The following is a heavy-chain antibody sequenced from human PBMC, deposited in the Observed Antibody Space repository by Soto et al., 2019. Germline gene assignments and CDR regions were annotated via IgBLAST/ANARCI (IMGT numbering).Heavy chain of an antibody. Sequence: EVQLVESREGLVQPGGSLRLSCAASGFTFSSYNIHWIRQAPGKGLEFVSAISRSGDRTYYADSVKGRFTITRDNSKNTVWLQMGSLRAEDMAVYYCARARCSSGQCYYFDYWGQGALVSVSS. CDR1: GFTFSSYN. CDR2: ISRSGDRT. CDR3: ARARCSSGQCYYFDY. D-gene: IGHD2-15*01. J-gene: IGHJ4*02. V-gene: IGHV3-64*02.